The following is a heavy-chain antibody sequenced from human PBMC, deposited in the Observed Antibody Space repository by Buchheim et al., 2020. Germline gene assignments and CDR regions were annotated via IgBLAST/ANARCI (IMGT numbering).Heavy chain of an antibody. V-gene: IGHV4-30-2*01. CDR1: GGSISSGGYS. D-gene: IGHD1-14*01. J-gene: IGHJ6*02. Sequence: QVQLQESGPGLVKPSETLSLTCAVSGGSISSGGYSWSWIRQPPGKGLEWIGYIYHSGSTYYNPSLKSRVTISVDRSKNQFSLKLSSVTAADTAVYYCARGVLGSTTPDVWGQGTT. CDR2: IYHSGST. CDR3: ARGVLGSTTPDV.